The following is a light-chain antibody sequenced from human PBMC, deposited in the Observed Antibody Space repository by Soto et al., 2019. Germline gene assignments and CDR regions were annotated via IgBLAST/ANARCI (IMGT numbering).Light chain of an antibody. V-gene: IGKV1-39*01. Sequence: DIQMTQSPLSLSASVGDRVSVTCRASQSVNTNLHWFQQKPGKAPKLLIFATSNLHRGIPSRFSGSGSGTDFTLTISSLQPEDFASYYCQQTYNAPHTFGQGTRVEIK. CDR3: QQTYNAPHT. CDR1: QSVNTN. CDR2: ATS. J-gene: IGKJ2*01.